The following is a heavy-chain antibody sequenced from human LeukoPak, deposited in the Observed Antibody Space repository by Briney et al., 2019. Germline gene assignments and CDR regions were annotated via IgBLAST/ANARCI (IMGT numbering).Heavy chain of an antibody. D-gene: IGHD3-10*01. Sequence: PSETLSLICTVSGGSISSSSYYWGWIRQPPGKGLEWIGSIYYSGSTYYNPSVKSRVTISVDTSKNQFSLKLSSVTAADTAVYYCARYSYGFYFDYWGQGTLVTVSS. V-gene: IGHV4-39*01. CDR2: IYYSGST. J-gene: IGHJ4*02. CDR3: ARYSYGFYFDY. CDR1: GGSISSSSYY.